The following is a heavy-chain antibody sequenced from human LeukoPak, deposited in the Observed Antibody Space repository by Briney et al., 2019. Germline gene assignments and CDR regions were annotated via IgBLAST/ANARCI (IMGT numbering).Heavy chain of an antibody. CDR1: GGTFSSYA. D-gene: IGHD2-2*01. CDR2: IIPIFGTA. Sequence: GASVKVSCKASGGTFSSYAISWVRQAPGQGLEWMGGIIPIFGTANYAQKFQGRVTITADESTSTAYMELSSLRSEETAVYYCARGYCSSTSCYDGSYYYYMDVWGKGTTVTVSS. J-gene: IGHJ6*03. V-gene: IGHV1-69*13. CDR3: ARGYCSSTSCYDGSYYYYMDV.